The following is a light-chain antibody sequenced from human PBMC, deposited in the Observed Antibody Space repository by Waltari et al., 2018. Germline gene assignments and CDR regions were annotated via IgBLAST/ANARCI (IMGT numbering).Light chain of an antibody. V-gene: IGLV2-23*02. CDR3: CSYAGSSTFV. CDR1: SSDVGSYNL. CDR2: EVS. Sequence: QSALTQPASVSGSPGQSITISCTGTSSDVGSYNLVSWYQQHPGKAPKLMIYEVSKRPSGVSNRFSGSKSGNTASLTISGLQAEDEADYYCCSYAGSSTFVFGGGTKLTII. J-gene: IGLJ2*01.